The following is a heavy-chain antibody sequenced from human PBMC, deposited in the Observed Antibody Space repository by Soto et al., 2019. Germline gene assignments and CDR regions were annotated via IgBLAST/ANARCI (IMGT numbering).Heavy chain of an antibody. J-gene: IGHJ4*02. D-gene: IGHD1-26*01. V-gene: IGHV3-23*01. Sequence: GGYLRLSCAASGFTFSSYAMSWVRQAPGKGLEWVSAISGSGGSTYYADSVKGRFTISRDNSKNTLYLQMNSLRAEDTAVYYCAKDQWELLAFDYWGQGTLVTVSS. CDR1: GFTFSSYA. CDR2: ISGSGGST. CDR3: AKDQWELLAFDY.